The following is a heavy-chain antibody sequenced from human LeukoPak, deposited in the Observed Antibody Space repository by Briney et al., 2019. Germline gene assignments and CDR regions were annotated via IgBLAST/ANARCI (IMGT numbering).Heavy chain of an antibody. CDR2: IIPIFGTA. Sequence: GASVKVSCKASGGTFSSYAISWVRQAPGQGLEWMGGIIPIFGTANYAQKFQGRVTITADESTSTAYMELSSLRSEDTAVYYCASPRYDSSGYYYVGPPDYWGQGTLVTVSS. D-gene: IGHD3-22*01. J-gene: IGHJ4*02. CDR3: ASPRYDSSGYYYVGPPDY. V-gene: IGHV1-69*13. CDR1: GGTFSSYA.